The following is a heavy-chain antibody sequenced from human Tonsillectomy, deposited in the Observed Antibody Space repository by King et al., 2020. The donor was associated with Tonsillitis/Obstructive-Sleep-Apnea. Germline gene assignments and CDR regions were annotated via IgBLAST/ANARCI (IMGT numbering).Heavy chain of an antibody. CDR3: ARDTEGKQWLVPGFDS. Sequence: VQLVESGGGVVQPGRFLRLSCAASGFTFSDYAMHWVRQAPGKGLEWVAVISYDGSNKYYADSVKGRFTISRDNSKNTLYLQIKSLKFEDTAVYYCARDTEGKQWLVPGFDSWGQGNLVSVSS. V-gene: IGHV3-30*04. J-gene: IGHJ5*01. CDR1: GFTFSDYA. CDR2: ISYDGSNK. D-gene: IGHD6-19*01.